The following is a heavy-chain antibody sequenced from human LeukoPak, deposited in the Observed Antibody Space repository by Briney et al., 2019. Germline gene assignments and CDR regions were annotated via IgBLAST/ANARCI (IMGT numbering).Heavy chain of an antibody. J-gene: IGHJ4*02. CDR1: GGSISGTNW. CDR2: ISLAGQT. Sequence: PSETLSLTCGVSGGSISGTNWWSWVRQPPGQGLEWSGEISLAGQTNYNPSLNGRVTMSLDKSSNQLSLHLTSVTAADTATYFCSRESGPFCPFGYWGQGTLVIVS. D-gene: IGHD1-26*01. CDR3: SRESGPFCPFGY. V-gene: IGHV4/OR15-8*02.